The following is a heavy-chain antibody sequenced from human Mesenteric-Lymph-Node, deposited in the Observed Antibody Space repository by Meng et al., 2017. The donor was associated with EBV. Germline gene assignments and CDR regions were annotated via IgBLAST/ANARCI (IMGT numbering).Heavy chain of an antibody. CDR2: INHTGST. CDR3: ASGVPGD. V-gene: IGHV4-4*02. D-gene: IGHD1-1*01. Sequence: QVQRQESAPQLAKPSVTRPRPGDVSGFHISRTNWWSLVRQAPGKGLEWIGEINHTGSTNYNPSLNSRVAISIDESKNQFSLNLTSVTAADTAVYYCASGVPGDWGQGTLFTVSS. J-gene: IGHJ4*02. CDR1: GFHISRTNW.